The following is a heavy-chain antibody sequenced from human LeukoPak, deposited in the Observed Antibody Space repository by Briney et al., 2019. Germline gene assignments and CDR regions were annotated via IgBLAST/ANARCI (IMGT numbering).Heavy chain of an antibody. J-gene: IGHJ5*02. CDR2: IYYSGST. D-gene: IGHD6-19*01. Sequence: SETLSLTCTVSGGSISSSSYYWGWIRQPPGKGLEWIGSIYYSGSTYYNPSLKSRVTISVDTSKNQFSLKLSSVTAADTAVYYCARARSLSSGRRNWFDPWGQGTLVTVSS. CDR1: GGSISSSSYY. CDR3: ARARSLSSGRRNWFDP. V-gene: IGHV4-39*07.